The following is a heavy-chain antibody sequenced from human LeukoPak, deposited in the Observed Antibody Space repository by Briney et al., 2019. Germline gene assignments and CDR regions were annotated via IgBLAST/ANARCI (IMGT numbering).Heavy chain of an antibody. CDR3: AGPDDGAFDF. CDR2: IYYSGST. J-gene: IGHJ3*01. Sequence: PSETLSLTCTVSGGSISSSSYYWGWIRQPPGKGLEWIGNIYYSGSTYYNPSLKSRVTISLDTSKNQFSLKLSSVTAADTAVYYCAGPDDGAFDFWGQGTMVTVST. CDR1: GGSISSSSYY. D-gene: IGHD5-24*01. V-gene: IGHV4-39*01.